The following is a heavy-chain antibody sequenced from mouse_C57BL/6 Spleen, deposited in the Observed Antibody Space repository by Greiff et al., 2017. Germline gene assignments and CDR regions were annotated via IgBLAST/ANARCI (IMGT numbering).Heavy chain of an antibody. CDR2: ISDGGSYT. V-gene: IGHV5-4*03. Sequence: DVKLVESGGGLVKPGGSLKLSCAASGFTFSSYAMSWVRQTPEKRLEWVATISDGGSYTYYPDNVKGRFTISRDNAKNNLYLQMSHLKSEDTAMYYCATLWLRRGGYYFDYWGHGTTLTVSS. D-gene: IGHD2-2*01. CDR1: GFTFSSYA. CDR3: ATLWLRRGGYYFDY. J-gene: IGHJ2*01.